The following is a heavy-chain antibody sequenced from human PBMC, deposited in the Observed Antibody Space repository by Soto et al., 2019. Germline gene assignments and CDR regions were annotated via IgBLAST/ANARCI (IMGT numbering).Heavy chain of an antibody. V-gene: IGHV3-30-3*01. CDR3: AREGVAATSINFDY. J-gene: IGHJ4*02. D-gene: IGHD2-15*01. CDR2: ISYDGSNK. Sequence: QVQLVESGGGVVQPGRSLRLSCAASGFTFSNYAMHWVRQAPGKGLEWVAVISYDGSNKYYADSVKGRFTFSRDNSKNTLYLQMNSLRAEATAVYYCAREGVAATSINFDYWGQGTLGTVSS. CDR1: GFTFSNYA.